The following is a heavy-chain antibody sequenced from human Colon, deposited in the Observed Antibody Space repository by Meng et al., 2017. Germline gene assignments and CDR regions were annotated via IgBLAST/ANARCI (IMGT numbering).Heavy chain of an antibody. CDR2: LSYSGNT. CDR3: AREWRHYYGAGSFDY. Sequence: QVQLQESGPGLVEPSQTASLTCTFSGGFLNSDDYYWSWIRQSPGGGLEWIGLLSYSGNTFYNPSLRSRVAISADTSKSQFSLYLRSATAADTAVYYCAREWRHYYGAGSFDYWGQGALVTVSS. V-gene: IGHV4-30-4*01. CDR1: GGFLNSDDYY. J-gene: IGHJ4*02. D-gene: IGHD3-10*01.